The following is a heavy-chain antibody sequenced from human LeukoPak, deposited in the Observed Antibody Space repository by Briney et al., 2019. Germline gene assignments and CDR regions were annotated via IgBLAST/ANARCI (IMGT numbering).Heavy chain of an antibody. CDR1: GFTFSSYA. J-gene: IGHJ6*02. CDR3: ARVGGGKYGMDV. Sequence: GGSLRLSCAASGFTFSSYAMHWVRQAPGKGLEWVAVISYDGSNKYYADSVKGRFTISRDNSKNTLYLQMNSLRAEDTAVYYCARVGGGKYGMDVWGQGTTVTVSS. V-gene: IGHV3-30-3*01. D-gene: IGHD4-23*01. CDR2: ISYDGSNK.